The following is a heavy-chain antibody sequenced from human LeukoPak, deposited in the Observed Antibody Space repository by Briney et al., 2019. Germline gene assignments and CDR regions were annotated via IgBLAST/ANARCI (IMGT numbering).Heavy chain of an antibody. J-gene: IGHJ5*02. Sequence: SETLSLTCTVSGGSISSYYWSWIRQPPGKGLEWIGYIYYSGSTNYNPSLKSRVTISVDTSKNQFSLKLSSVTAADTAVYYRARHVYGSGARSPFDPWGQGTLVTVSS. D-gene: IGHD3-10*01. V-gene: IGHV4-59*08. CDR2: IYYSGST. CDR1: GGSISSYY. CDR3: ARHVYGSGARSPFDP.